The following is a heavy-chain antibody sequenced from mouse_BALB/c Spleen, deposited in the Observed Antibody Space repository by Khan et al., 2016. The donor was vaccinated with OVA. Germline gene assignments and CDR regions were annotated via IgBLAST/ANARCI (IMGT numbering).Heavy chain of an antibody. J-gene: IGHJ3*01. CDR3: ASARYLYWFDS. Sequence: EVELVESGGGLVQPGGSRKLSCTASGFTFRNFGMHWVRQAPGKGLEWVACIDSGSSTIYYADTVKGRVTISRDKPKNTLLLQLTSLRSEDTAVYYCASARYLYWFDSWGQGTLVTVSA. V-gene: IGHV5-17*02. D-gene: IGHD2-12*01. CDR2: IDSGSSTI. CDR1: GFTFRNFG.